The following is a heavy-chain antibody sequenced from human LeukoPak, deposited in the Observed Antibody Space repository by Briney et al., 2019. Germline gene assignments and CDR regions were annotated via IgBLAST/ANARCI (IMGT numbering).Heavy chain of an antibody. J-gene: IGHJ4*02. CDR2: ISASGVNI. CDR3: ARVKGTYFDY. Sequence: GGSLRLSCTVSGFPLSSYSMNWFRQAPGKGLEWVAYISASGVNIYYVDSVMGRFTVSRDNPQSSLFLQMNSPRAEDTAVYYCARVKGTYFDYWGQGALVTVSS. CDR1: GFPLSSYS. D-gene: IGHD1-1*01. V-gene: IGHV3-48*01.